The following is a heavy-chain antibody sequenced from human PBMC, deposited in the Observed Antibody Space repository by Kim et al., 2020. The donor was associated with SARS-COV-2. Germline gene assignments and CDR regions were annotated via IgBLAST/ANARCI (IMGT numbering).Heavy chain of an antibody. V-gene: IGHV1-8*01. D-gene: IGHD6-6*01. J-gene: IGHJ3*02. CDR1: GYTFPSYD. CDR3: ASGTLYSSSSLTFDI. CDR2: MNPNSGNT. Sequence: ASVKVSCKASGYTFPSYDLNWVRQAAGQGLEWMGWMNPNSGNTGYAQKFQGRVALTRDTSISTAYMELSSLRSEDTAVYYCASGTLYSSSSLTFDIWGQGTMVTVSS.